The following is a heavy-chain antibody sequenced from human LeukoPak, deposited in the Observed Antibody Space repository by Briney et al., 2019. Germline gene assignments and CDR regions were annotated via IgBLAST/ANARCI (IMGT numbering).Heavy chain of an antibody. V-gene: IGHV3-23*01. CDR3: AKDQSRDYFRGADY. CDR1: GVSFSTYA. D-gene: IGHD2/OR15-2a*01. Sequence: GGSLRLSCAASGVSFSTYAMTWVRQAPGKGLEWVSAIRGDGATKFYADSVKGRFTVSRDNSKNTVYLQMNSLRAEDTAVYYCAKDQSRDYFRGADYWGQGTLVTVSS. J-gene: IGHJ4*02. CDR2: IRGDGATK.